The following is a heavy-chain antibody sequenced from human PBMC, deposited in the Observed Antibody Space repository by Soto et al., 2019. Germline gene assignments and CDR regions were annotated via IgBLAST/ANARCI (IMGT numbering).Heavy chain of an antibody. Sequence: SVKVSCKASGGTFSSYAISWVRQAPGQGLEWMGGIIPIFGTANYAQKFQGRVTITADKSTSTAYMELSSLRSEDTAVYYCARVSETANIHSPVAYPNWYFDLWGRGTLVTVYS. CDR2: IIPIFGTA. V-gene: IGHV1-69*06. CDR3: ARVSETANIHSPVAYPNWYFDL. D-gene: IGHD2-15*01. J-gene: IGHJ2*01. CDR1: GGTFSSYA.